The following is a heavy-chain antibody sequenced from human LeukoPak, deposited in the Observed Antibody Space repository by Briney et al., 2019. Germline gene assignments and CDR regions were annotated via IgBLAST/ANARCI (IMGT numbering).Heavy chain of an antibody. D-gene: IGHD6-13*01. Sequence: SETLSLTCTVSGGSIRSSSYYWGWVRQPPGKGLEWIGSVYNTGSTYYNPSLKSRVTISLDTSKNQFSLKLSSVTAADTAVYYCARDYRYSSSWTIFDYWGQGTLVTVSS. V-gene: IGHV4-39*07. CDR3: ARDYRYSSSWTIFDY. J-gene: IGHJ4*02. CDR2: VYNTGST. CDR1: GGSIRSSSYY.